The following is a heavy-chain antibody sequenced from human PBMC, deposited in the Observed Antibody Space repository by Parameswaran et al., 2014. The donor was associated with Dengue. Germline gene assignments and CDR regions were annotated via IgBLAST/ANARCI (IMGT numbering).Heavy chain of an antibody. CDR2: MNPNSGNT. CDR3: ARSTTLITIFGVVIIPPYKYGMDV. J-gene: IGHJ6*02. D-gene: IGHD3-3*01. Sequence: WVRQAPGQGLEWMGWMNPNSGNTGYAQKFQGRVTMTRNTSISTAYMELSSLRSEDTAVYYCARSTTLITIFGVVIIPPYKYGMDVWGQGTTVTVSS. V-gene: IGHV1-8*01.